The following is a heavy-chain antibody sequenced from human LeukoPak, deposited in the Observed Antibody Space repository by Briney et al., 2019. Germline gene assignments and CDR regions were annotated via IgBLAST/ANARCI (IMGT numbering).Heavy chain of an antibody. CDR2: IYYSGST. V-gene: IGHV4-59*01. Sequence: SETLSLTCTVSGGSISSYYWSWIWQPPGKGLEWIGYIYYSGSTNFNPSLKSRVTISVDTSKNQFSLKLSSVTAADTAVYYCARGFGPPYDFWSGYSDLTYYFDYWGQGTLVTVSS. CDR3: ARGFGPPYDFWSGYSDLTYYFDY. CDR1: GGSISSYY. J-gene: IGHJ4*02. D-gene: IGHD3-3*01.